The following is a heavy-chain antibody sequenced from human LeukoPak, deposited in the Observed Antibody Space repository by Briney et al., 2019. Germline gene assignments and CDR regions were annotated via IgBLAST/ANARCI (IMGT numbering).Heavy chain of an antibody. V-gene: IGHV3-9*01. D-gene: IGHD6-19*01. CDR3: ARDFGARGWFDY. CDR2: ISWNSGSI. Sequence: PGGSLRLSCAASGFTFDDYAMHWVRQAPGKGLEWVSGISWNSGSIGYADSVKGRFTISRGNAKNSLYLQMNSLRAEDTAVYYCARDFGARGWFDYWGQGTLVTVSS. J-gene: IGHJ4*02. CDR1: GFTFDDYA.